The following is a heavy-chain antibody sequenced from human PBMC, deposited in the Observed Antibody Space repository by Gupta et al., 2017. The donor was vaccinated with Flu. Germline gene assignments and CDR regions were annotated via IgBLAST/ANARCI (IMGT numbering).Heavy chain of an antibody. CDR2: ISNTMTTK. Sequence: FRSYEMNWVRQAPGKGLEWISYISNTMTTKYYSDSVKGRFTISRDNAKNSLYLQMNSLRAEDAAVYYCARSSVSPGADYYFYMDVWGIGTTVTVSS. V-gene: IGHV3-48*03. D-gene: IGHD4-17*01. CDR1: FRSYE. J-gene: IGHJ6*03. CDR3: ARSSVSPGADYYFYMDV.